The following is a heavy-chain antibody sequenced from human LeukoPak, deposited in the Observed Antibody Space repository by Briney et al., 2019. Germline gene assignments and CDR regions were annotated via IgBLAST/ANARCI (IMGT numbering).Heavy chain of an antibody. CDR3: ARGNCSSTSCYRSPFDY. CDR1: ARTFSSYA. D-gene: IGHD2-2*01. V-gene: IGHV1-69*06. J-gene: IGHJ4*02. CDR2: IIPIFGTA. Sequence: SVKLSCQASARTFSSYAISWVRQAPGQGLEWLGGIIPIFGTANYAQKFQGRVTITADKSTSTAYMELSSLRSEDTAVYYCARGNCSSTSCYRSPFDYWGQGTLVTVSS.